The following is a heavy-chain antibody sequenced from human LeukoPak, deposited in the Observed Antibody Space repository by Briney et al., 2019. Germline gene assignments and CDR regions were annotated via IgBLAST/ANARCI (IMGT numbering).Heavy chain of an antibody. CDR3: ARDKVSPLDWFDP. CDR1: GGTFSSYA. J-gene: IGHJ5*02. Sequence: ASVKVSCKASGGTFSSYAISWVRQAPGQGLEWMGWISANNGNTNYAQKFQGRVTMTTDKSTSTAYMELRSLRSDDTAVYYCARDKVSPLDWFDPWGQGTPVTVSS. CDR2: ISANNGNT. V-gene: IGHV1-18*01.